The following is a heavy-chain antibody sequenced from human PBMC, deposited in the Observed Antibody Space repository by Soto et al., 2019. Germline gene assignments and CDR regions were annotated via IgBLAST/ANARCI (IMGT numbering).Heavy chain of an antibody. D-gene: IGHD1-7*01. V-gene: IGHV1-8*01. CDR1: GYTFTSYD. CDR2: MNPNSGNT. CDR3: TKTLVKERLGLHYYYEMEV. Sequence: ASVKVSCKASGYTFTSYDINWVRQATGQGLEWMGWMNPNSGNTGYAQKFQGRVTMTRNTSISTAYMELSSLRAEVTAGYYCTKTLVKERLGLHYYYEMEVWGQGTTVIVSS. J-gene: IGHJ6*01.